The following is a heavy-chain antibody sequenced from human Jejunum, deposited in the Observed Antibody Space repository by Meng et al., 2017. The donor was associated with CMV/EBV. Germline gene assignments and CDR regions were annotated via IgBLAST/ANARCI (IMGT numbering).Heavy chain of an antibody. Sequence: SGDFISSGDYYWSWIRQHPGKGVEWIGYIYHTGSAYYNPSLRSRVTMSVDTSKNQLSLKLSSVTAADTAVYYCARDISGSYGEFDSWGQGALVTVSS. CDR2: IYHTGSA. V-gene: IGHV4-31*02. D-gene: IGHD1-26*01. J-gene: IGHJ4*02. CDR3: ARDISGSYGEFDS. CDR1: GDFISSGDYY.